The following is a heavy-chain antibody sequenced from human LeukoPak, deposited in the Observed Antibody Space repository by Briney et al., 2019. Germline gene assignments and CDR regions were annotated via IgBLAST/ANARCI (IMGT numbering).Heavy chain of an antibody. CDR2: IYSGGSA. CDR3: AKARERYSSSSSDHYFEY. Sequence: GGSLRLSCAASGFTVSSNYMSWVRQAPGKGLEWVSVIYSGGSAYYADSVKGRFTISRDNSKNTLYLQMNSLRAEDTAVYYCAKARERYSSSSSDHYFEYWGQGTLVTVSS. D-gene: IGHD6-13*01. V-gene: IGHV3-66*01. J-gene: IGHJ4*02. CDR1: GFTVSSNY.